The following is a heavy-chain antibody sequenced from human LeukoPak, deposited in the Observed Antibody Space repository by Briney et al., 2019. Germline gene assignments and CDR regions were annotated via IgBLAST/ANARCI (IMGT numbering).Heavy chain of an antibody. CDR3: ARGDSSGVPDY. CDR1: GFTFSHYS. J-gene: IGHJ4*02. Sequence: SGGSLRLSCAASGFTFSHYSIDWVRQAPGKGLERVASITSSSSHIYYADSVKGRFTISRDNANHSLYLQINSLRAEDTAVYYCARGDSSGVPDYWGQGTLVTVSS. CDR2: ITSSSSHI. D-gene: IGHD3-22*01. V-gene: IGHV3-21*04.